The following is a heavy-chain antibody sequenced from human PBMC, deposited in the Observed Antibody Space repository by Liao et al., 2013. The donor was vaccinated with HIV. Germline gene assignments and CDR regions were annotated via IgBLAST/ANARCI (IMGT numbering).Heavy chain of an antibody. D-gene: IGHD2-8*01. CDR1: GVSITSGAYS. Sequence: QLQLQESGSGLVKPSQTLSLTCGVSGVSITSGAYSWGWIRQPPGKGLEWIGYIYHTGNTFYNLSLGSRVTILLDRSKNRFSLKLTSVTAADTAVYYCARGVFRGDSFDIWGHGDKGHRLF. CDR3: ARGVFRGDSFDI. CDR2: IYHTGNT. J-gene: IGHJ3*02. V-gene: IGHV4-30-2*01.